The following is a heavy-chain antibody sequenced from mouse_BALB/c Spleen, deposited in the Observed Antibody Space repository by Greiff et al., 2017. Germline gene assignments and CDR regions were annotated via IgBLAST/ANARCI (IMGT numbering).Heavy chain of an antibody. V-gene: IGHV5-6-5*01. J-gene: IGHJ2*01. CDR2: ISSGGST. CDR3: ARPGDYYFDY. CDR1: GFTFSSYA. Sequence: EVHLVESGGGLVKPGGSLKLSCAASGFTFSSYAMSWVRQTPEKRLEWVASISSGGSTYYPDSVKGRFTISRDNARNILYLQMSSLRSEDTAMYYCARPGDYYFDYWGQGTTLTVSS. D-gene: IGHD3-3*01.